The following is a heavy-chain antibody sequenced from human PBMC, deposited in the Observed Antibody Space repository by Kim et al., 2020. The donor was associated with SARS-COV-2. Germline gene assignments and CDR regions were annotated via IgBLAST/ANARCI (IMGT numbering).Heavy chain of an antibody. CDR1: GFTVSSNY. CDR2: IYSGGST. D-gene: IGHD6-19*01. J-gene: IGHJ3*02. Sequence: GGSLRLSCAASGFTVSSNYMSWVRQAPGKGLEWVSVIYSGGSTYYADSVKGRFTISRDNSKNTLYLQMNSLRAEDTAVYYCARGGSGWYGDAFDIWGQGTMVTVSS. V-gene: IGHV3-66*02. CDR3: ARGGSGWYGDAFDI.